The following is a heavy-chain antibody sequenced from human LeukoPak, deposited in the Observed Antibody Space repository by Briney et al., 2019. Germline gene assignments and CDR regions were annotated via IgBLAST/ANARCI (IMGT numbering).Heavy chain of an antibody. J-gene: IGHJ4*02. V-gene: IGHV3-9*01. CDR2: ISWNSGSI. CDR3: ARDKTKKIVGATRGFNY. D-gene: IGHD1-26*01. Sequence: PGRSLRLSCAASGFTFDDYAMHWVRQAPGKGLEWVSGISWNSGSIGYADSVKGRFTISRDNAKNSLYLQMNSLRAEDTAVYYCARDKTKKIVGATRGFNYWGQGTLVTVSS. CDR1: GFTFDDYA.